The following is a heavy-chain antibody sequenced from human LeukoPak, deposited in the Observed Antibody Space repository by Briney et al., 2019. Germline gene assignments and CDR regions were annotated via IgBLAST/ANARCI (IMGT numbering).Heavy chain of an antibody. Sequence: GGSLRLSCAASGSTFSSYWMHWVRQAPGKGLVWVSRINSDGSSTSYADSVKGRFTISRDNAKNTLYLQMNSLRAEDTAAYYCARVLFSSSWYFDHWGQGTLVTVSS. CDR3: ARVLFSSSWYFDH. D-gene: IGHD6-13*01. J-gene: IGHJ4*02. CDR1: GSTFSSYW. V-gene: IGHV3-74*01. CDR2: INSDGSST.